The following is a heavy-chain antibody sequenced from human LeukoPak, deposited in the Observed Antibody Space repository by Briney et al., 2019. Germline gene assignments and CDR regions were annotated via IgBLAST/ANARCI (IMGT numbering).Heavy chain of an antibody. D-gene: IGHD5-12*01. CDR3: ARGAYATHFDS. CDR1: GGSISSYY. J-gene: IGHJ4*02. Sequence: PSETLSLTCTVSGGSISSYYWSWIRQPPGKALEWIGYIYYSGTTNYNPSLKSRVTIAVDTSKNQFSLKLISVTAADTAVYYCARGAYATHFDSWGQGTLVTVSS. CDR2: IYYSGTT. V-gene: IGHV4-59*01.